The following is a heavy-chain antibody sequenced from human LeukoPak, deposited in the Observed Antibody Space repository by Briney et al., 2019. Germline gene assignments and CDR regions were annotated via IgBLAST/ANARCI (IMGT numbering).Heavy chain of an antibody. J-gene: IGHJ5*02. Sequence: ASVKVSCKASGYTFTGHYMHWVRQAPGQGLEWMGRINPNSGGTNYAQKFQGRVTMTSDTSISTVYMELRRLRSDDTAVYYCARDGGIEAAVSYPYNWFDPWGQGTLVTVSS. D-gene: IGHD6-13*01. V-gene: IGHV1-2*06. CDR3: ARDGGIEAAVSYPYNWFDP. CDR2: INPNSGGT. CDR1: GYTFTGHY.